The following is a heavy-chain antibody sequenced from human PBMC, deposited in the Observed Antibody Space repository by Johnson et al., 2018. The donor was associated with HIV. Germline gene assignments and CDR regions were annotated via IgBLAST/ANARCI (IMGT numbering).Heavy chain of an antibody. Sequence: QVQLVESGGGLVQPGGSLRLSCVVSGFTFSSNGMHWVRQAPGKGLEWVAFIRFDGSSKYYGDSVKGRFGISRDNSKNTLYLQMNSLRAEDTAVYYCTRRYAEIAVADWAFDIWGQGTMVTVSP. D-gene: IGHD6-13*01. CDR3: TRRYAEIAVADWAFDI. CDR2: IRFDGSSK. CDR1: GFTFSSNG. V-gene: IGHV3-30*02. J-gene: IGHJ3*02.